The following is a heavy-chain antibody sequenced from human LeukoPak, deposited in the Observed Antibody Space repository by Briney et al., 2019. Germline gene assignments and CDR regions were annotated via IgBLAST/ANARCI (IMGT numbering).Heavy chain of an antibody. CDR3: AKEGIFGARSFDY. CDR2: FYYSGGT. CDR1: GGSISSGDYY. D-gene: IGHD3-3*01. J-gene: IGHJ4*02. V-gene: IGHV4-61*08. Sequence: SETLSLTCTVSGGSISSGDYYWSWLRQPPGRGPEGIGYFYYSGGTNYNPSLKSRVTISVDTSKNQFSLKLSSVTAADTAVYYCAKEGIFGARSFDYWGQGTLVTVSS.